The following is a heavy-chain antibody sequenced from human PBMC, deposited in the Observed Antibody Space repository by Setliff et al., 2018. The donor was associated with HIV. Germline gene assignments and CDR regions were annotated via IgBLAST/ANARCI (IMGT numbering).Heavy chain of an antibody. Sequence: GGSLRLSCTASGFTLSDHYIDWIRQPPGKGLEWVGRTRNKANGYITEYGASVQGRFTISRDESKNSLFLQMNSLSTEDTAVYYCARNQGNSFGQGFDYWGQGTQVTVSS. J-gene: IGHJ4*02. CDR1: GFTLSDHY. D-gene: IGHD5-18*01. V-gene: IGHV3-72*01. CDR2: TRNKANGYIT. CDR3: ARNQGNSFGQGFDY.